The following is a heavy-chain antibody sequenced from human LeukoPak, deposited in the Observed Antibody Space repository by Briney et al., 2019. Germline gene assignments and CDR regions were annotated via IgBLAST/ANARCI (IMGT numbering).Heavy chain of an antibody. Sequence: SQTLSLTCTVSGGSISSGGYSWSWIRQHPGKGLEWIVYIYYSGSTYYNPSLKSRFTISVDTSKNQFSLKLSSVTAADTAVYYCARERRDGYNWDAFDIWGQGTMVRLF. CDR3: ARERRDGYNWDAFDI. CDR1: GGSISSGGYS. D-gene: IGHD5-12*01. J-gene: IGHJ3*02. V-gene: IGHV4-31*03. CDR2: IYYSGST.